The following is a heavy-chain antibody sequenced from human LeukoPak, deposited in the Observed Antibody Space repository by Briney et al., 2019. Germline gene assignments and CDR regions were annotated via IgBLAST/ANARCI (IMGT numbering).Heavy chain of an antibody. D-gene: IGHD6-13*01. J-gene: IGHJ6*03. CDR2: IYYSGST. CDR3: ARTTEAHSWRTRYYDYYMDV. V-gene: IGHV4-39*07. CDR1: GGSISTSTYY. Sequence: SETLSLTCTVSGGSISTSTYYWGWIRQPPGKGLEWIGNIYYSGSTYYKPSLESRVTISVDTSKNQFSLKLSSVTAADTAVYYCARTTEAHSWRTRYYDYYMDVWGKGTTVTVSS.